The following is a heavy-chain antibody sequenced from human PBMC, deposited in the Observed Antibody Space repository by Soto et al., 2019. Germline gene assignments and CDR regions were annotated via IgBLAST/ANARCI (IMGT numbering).Heavy chain of an antibody. CDR1: GYTFTSYD. J-gene: IGHJ3*02. CDR2: MNPNSGNT. CDR3: ARDLSYCSGGSCYSENDAFDI. Sequence: ASVKVSCKASGYTFTSYDINWVRQATGQGLEWMGWMNPNSGNTGYAQKLQGRVTMTRNTSISTAYMELSSLRSEDTAVYYCARDLSYCSGGSCYSENDAFDIWGQGTMVTVSS. D-gene: IGHD2-15*01. V-gene: IGHV1-8*01.